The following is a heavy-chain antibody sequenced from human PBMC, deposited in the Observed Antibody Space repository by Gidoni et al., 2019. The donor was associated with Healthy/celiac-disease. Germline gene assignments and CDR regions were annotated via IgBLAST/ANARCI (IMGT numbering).Heavy chain of an antibody. CDR3: ARHDIVVVPAATPYDMDV. D-gene: IGHD2-2*01. CDR2: IYYSGST. J-gene: IGHJ6*02. CDR1: GRSISISSYY. V-gene: IGHV4-39*01. Sequence: QLQLQDSGPGLVKPSETLSLTCTVSGRSISISSYYWGWIRQPPGKGLGWIGSIYYSGSTYYNPSLKSRVTISVDTSKNQFSLKLSSVTAADTAVYYCARHDIVVVPAATPYDMDVWGQGTTVTVSS.